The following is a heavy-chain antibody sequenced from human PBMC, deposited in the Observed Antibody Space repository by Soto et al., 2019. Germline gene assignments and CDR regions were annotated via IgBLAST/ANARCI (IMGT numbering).Heavy chain of an antibody. Sequence: QVQLVQSGAEVKKPGASVKVSCKASGYTFTGYYMHWVRQAPGQGLEWMGWINPNSGGTNYAQKFQGWVTMTRDTXSSTAYMELSRLRSDDTAVYYCARGTPITYWYFDLWGRGTLVTVSS. J-gene: IGHJ2*01. CDR2: INPNSGGT. D-gene: IGHD5-12*01. V-gene: IGHV1-2*04. CDR3: ARGTPITYWYFDL. CDR1: GYTFTGYY.